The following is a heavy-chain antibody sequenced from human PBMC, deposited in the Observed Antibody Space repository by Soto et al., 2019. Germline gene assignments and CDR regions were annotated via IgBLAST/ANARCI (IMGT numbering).Heavy chain of an antibody. Sequence: QLPLQESGPGLVKPSETLSLTCTVSGGSISSSSYYWGWIRQPPGKGLEWIGSIYYSGSTYYNPSRKSRVTISVDTSKNQFSLKLSSVTAADTAVYYCARHAVHGGGVTDYWGQGTLVTVSS. J-gene: IGHJ4*02. CDR3: ARHAVHGGGVTDY. V-gene: IGHV4-39*01. CDR1: GGSISSSSYY. CDR2: IYYSGST. D-gene: IGHD2-15*01.